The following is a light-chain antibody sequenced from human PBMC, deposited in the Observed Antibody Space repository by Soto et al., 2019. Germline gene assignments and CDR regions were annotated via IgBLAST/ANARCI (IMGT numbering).Light chain of an antibody. V-gene: IGKV3-20*01. Sequence: EILLTQSPGTLSLSPGERATLSCRASQSVSSSYLAWYQQKPGQAPRLLIYGASSRATGIPDRFSGSGSGTDFPLTISRLEPEDFAVYYFQQYGSSPLTFGGGTKVEIK. CDR2: GAS. CDR3: QQYGSSPLT. J-gene: IGKJ4*01. CDR1: QSVSSSY.